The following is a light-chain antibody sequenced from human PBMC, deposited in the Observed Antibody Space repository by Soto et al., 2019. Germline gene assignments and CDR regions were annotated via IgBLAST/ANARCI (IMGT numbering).Light chain of an antibody. CDR2: DAS. V-gene: IGKV1-33*01. Sequence: EIQMTQSPSSLSASVGDSVTITFQASQDISNSIKWYQQKPGIVPQIMLYDASNLETGVRSRFSGGASGTDFTFTIGSLQPEDMATYYCQHYDNILALTLGGGTKVDI. CDR1: QDISNS. J-gene: IGKJ4*01. CDR3: QHYDNILALT.